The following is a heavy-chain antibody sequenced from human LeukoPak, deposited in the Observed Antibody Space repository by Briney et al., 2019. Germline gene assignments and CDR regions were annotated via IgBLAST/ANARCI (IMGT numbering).Heavy chain of an antibody. J-gene: IGHJ4*02. CDR1: GFTLNNYA. Sequence: PGGSLRLSCAASGFTLNNYAMNWVRQAPGKGLEWVSLISSSGDATYYADSVQGHFTISRDNSRNTLYLHIDSLRVEDTATYYCARGTTDLDYWGQGTRVIVSS. CDR2: ISSSGDAT. CDR3: ARGTTDLDY. V-gene: IGHV3-23*01.